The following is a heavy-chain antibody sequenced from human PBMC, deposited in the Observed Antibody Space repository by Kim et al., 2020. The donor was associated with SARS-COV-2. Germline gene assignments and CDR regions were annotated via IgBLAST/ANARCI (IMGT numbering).Heavy chain of an antibody. CDR3: AKDLARLGYCSSTSCPYFDY. J-gene: IGHJ4*02. V-gene: IGHV3-23*01. D-gene: IGHD2-2*01. Sequence: RFTISRDNSKNTLYLQMNSLRAEDTAVYYCAKDLARLGYCSSTSCPYFDYWGQGTLVTVSS.